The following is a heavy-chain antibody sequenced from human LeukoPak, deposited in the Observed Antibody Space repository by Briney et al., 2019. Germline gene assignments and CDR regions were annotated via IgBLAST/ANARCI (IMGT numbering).Heavy chain of an antibody. J-gene: IGHJ6*02. Sequence: PGRSLRLSCAASGFTFSSYGMHWVRQAPGKGLEWVAVISYDGSNKYYADSVKGRFTISRDNSKNTLYLQMNSLRAEDTAVYCAKDRIKETGFYYGMDVWGQGTTVTVSS. CDR2: ISYDGSNK. CDR1: GFTFSSYG. V-gene: IGHV3-30*18. CDR3: AKDRIKETGFYYGMDV. D-gene: IGHD3-9*01.